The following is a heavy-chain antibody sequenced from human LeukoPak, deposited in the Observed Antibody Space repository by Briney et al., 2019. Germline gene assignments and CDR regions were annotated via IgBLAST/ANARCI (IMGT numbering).Heavy chain of an antibody. CDR3: ARVVGPDFSGGMDV. CDR2: IYYSGST. V-gene: IGHV4-61*08. CDR1: GGSISSGGYY. D-gene: IGHD3-3*01. J-gene: IGHJ6*02. Sequence: SETLSLTCTVSGGSISSGGYYWSWIRQHPGKGLEWIGYIYYSGSTNYNPSLKSRVTISVDTSKNQFSLKLSSVTAADTAVYYCARVVGPDFSGGMDVWGQGTTVTVSS.